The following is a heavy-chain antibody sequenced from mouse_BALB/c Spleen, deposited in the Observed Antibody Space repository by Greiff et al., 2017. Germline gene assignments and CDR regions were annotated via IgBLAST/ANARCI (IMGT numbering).Heavy chain of an antibody. V-gene: IGHV5-4*02. CDR2: ISDGGSYT. CDR1: GFTFSDYY. J-gene: IGHJ4*01. CDR3: ARDRDGYYKAMDY. Sequence: EVQGVESGGGLVKPGGSLKLSCAASGFTFSDYYMYWVRQTPEKRLEWVATISDGGSYTYYPDSVKGRFTISRDNAKNNLYLQMSSLKSEDTAMYYCARDRDGYYKAMDYWGQGTSVTVSS. D-gene: IGHD2-3*01.